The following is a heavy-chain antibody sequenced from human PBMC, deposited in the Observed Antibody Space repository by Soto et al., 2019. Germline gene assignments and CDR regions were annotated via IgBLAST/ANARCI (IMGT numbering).Heavy chain of an antibody. CDR3: ARGKGMEENYYYYGLDI. Sequence: ASVKVSCKASGYTFTTHAMHGVRQAPGQSLEWMGWINGGTGHTKHSQRFQGRVNITRDTSASTAYMELSSLRSEDTAVYYCARGKGMEENYYYYGLDISGQGTT. CDR2: INGGTGHT. V-gene: IGHV1-3*01. J-gene: IGHJ6*02. CDR1: GYTFTTHA. D-gene: IGHD1-1*01.